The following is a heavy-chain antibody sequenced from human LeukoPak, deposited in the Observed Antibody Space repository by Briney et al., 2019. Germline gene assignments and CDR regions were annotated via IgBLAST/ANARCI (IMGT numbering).Heavy chain of an antibody. CDR2: ISGSGDNT. J-gene: IGHJ5*02. CDR3: AKEIRDRSGYYGWLDP. D-gene: IGHD3-22*01. V-gene: IGHV3-23*01. Sequence: PGGSLRLSCAAPGFTFSTYAMSWVRQAPGKGLEWVASISGSGDNTYYADSVKGRFTVSRDNSKNTVYLQLNSLRAEDTALYYCAKEIRDRSGYYGWLDPWGQGTLVTVSS. CDR1: GFTFSTYA.